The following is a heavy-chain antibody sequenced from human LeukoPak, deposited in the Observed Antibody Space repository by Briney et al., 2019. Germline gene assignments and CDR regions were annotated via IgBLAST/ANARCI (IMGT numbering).Heavy chain of an antibody. Sequence: PSETLSLTCAVYGGSFSGYYWSWIRQPPGKGLEWIGEINHSGSTNYNPSLKSRVTISVDTSKNQFSLKLGSVTAADTAVYYCARVRFGEFDYWGQGTLVTVSS. CDR1: GGSFSGYY. CDR2: INHSGST. V-gene: IGHV4-34*01. J-gene: IGHJ4*02. D-gene: IGHD3-10*01. CDR3: ARVRFGEFDY.